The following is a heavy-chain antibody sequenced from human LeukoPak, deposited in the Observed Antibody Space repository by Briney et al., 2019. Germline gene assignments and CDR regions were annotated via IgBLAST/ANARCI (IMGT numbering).Heavy chain of an antibody. CDR3: ARLRGLIDH. CDR2: INSDSTTV. V-gene: IGHV3-11*01. Sequence: GGSLRLSCAASGFIFSDHYMSWIRQAPGKGLEGVAYINSDSTTVYYADSVKGRFTVSRDNAKNSLYLQMNSPGVDDTAVYYCARLRGLIDHWGQGALVTVSS. J-gene: IGHJ4*02. CDR1: GFIFSDHY. D-gene: IGHD3-10*01.